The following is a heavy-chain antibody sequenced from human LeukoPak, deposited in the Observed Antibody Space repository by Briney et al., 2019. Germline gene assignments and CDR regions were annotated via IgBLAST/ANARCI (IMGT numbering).Heavy chain of an antibody. Sequence: GGSLRLSCAASGFTFSSYAMSWVRQAPRKGLEWVSAISGSGGSTYYADSVKGRFTISRDNSKNTLYLQMNSLRAEDTAVYYCAKSKVLDYDFWSGYWTYFDYWGQGTLVTVSS. CDR1: GFTFSSYA. J-gene: IGHJ4*02. D-gene: IGHD3-3*01. CDR2: ISGSGGST. CDR3: AKSKVLDYDFWSGYWTYFDY. V-gene: IGHV3-23*01.